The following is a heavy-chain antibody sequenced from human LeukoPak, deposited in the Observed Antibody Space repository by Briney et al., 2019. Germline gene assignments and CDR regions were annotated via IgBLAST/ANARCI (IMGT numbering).Heavy chain of an antibody. CDR3: AREMLTGYHDALDI. D-gene: IGHD3-9*01. CDR2: IKQDGSEK. Sequence: GSLRLSCAASGFTFSSYSMNWVRQAPGKGLEWVANIKQDGSEKYYVDSVKGRFTISRDNAKSSLYLQMNSLRAEDTAVYYCAREMLTGYHDALDIWGQGTMVTVSS. V-gene: IGHV3-7*03. J-gene: IGHJ3*02. CDR1: GFTFSSYS.